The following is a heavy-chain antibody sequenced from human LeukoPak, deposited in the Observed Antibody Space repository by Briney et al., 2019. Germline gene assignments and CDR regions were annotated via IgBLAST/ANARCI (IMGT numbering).Heavy chain of an antibody. V-gene: IGHV3-23*01. CDR1: GFTFSSYA. J-gene: IGHJ4*02. CDR3: AKEGAAFPSFDY. D-gene: IGHD6-13*01. CDR2: ISGSGGST. Sequence: GGSLRLSCAASGFTFSSYAMSWVRQAPGKGLEWVSAISGSGGSTCYADSVKGRFTISRDNSKNTLYLQMNGLRAEDTAVYYCAKEGAAFPSFDYWGQGTLVTVSS.